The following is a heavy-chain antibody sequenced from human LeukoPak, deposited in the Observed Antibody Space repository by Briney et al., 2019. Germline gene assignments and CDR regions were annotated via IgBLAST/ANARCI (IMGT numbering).Heavy chain of an antibody. CDR3: AKESGKFDY. V-gene: IGHV3-43*02. CDR2: ISADVGSA. J-gene: IGHJ4*02. Sequence: GGSLRLSCVASGLNFGESAMHWVRQAPGKGLEWVSLISADVGSAFSADSVKGRFSISRDNSKNSLYLQMDSLRSEDTAMYYCAKESGKFDYWGQGTLLVAYS. CDR1: GLNFGESA.